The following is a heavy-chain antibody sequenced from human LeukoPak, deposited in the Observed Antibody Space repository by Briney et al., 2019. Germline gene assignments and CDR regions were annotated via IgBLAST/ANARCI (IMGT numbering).Heavy chain of an antibody. V-gene: IGHV1-18*01. D-gene: IGHD6-13*01. J-gene: IGHJ3*02. Sequence: ASVKVSCKASGYTFTSYGISWVRQATGQGLEWMGWISTDNGDTNYAQNLQDRVTMTTDTSTSTAYMELRSLRSDDTAVYYCARVVYQQLEDAFDIWGQGTMVTVSS. CDR3: ARVVYQQLEDAFDI. CDR2: ISTDNGDT. CDR1: GYTFTSYG.